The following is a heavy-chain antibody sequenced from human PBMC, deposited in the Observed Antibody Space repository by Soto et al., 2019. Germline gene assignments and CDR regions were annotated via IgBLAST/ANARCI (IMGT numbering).Heavy chain of an antibody. D-gene: IGHD6-13*01. CDR3: ARARGAAADYFDF. CDR2: ISGSTSHT. V-gene: IGHV3-11*05. CDR1: GFTFSDYY. J-gene: IGHJ4*02. Sequence: QVQLVESGGGLVKPGGSLRLSCAVSGFTFSDYYMTWIRQAPGTGLQWVSYISGSTSHTNYADSVKGRFTISRDNAKNSLFLQMNSLRAEDTAVYYCARARGAAADYFDFWGQGTLVTVSS.